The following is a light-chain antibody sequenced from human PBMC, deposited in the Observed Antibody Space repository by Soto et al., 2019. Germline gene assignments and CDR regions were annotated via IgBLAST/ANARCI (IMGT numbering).Light chain of an antibody. V-gene: IGKV3-20*01. Sequence: EIVLTQSPGTLSLSPGERATLSCRASQSVSSSYLAWYQQKPGQAPRLLIYGASSRATGIPDRFSGRGSGTEFTLTITSLQSGDFAVYYCQQYNDWLWTFGQGTKVDNK. CDR2: GAS. CDR3: QQYNDWLWT. CDR1: QSVSSSY. J-gene: IGKJ1*01.